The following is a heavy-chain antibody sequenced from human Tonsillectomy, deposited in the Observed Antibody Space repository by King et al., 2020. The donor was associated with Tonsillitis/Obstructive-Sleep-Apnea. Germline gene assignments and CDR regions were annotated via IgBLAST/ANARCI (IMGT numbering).Heavy chain of an antibody. CDR2: INTNTVDP. Sequence: QLVQSGSELKKPGASVKVSCKASGYTFTTYAINWVRQAPGQGLEWMGWINTNTVDPTYAQGFTGRFVFSLDTPVSTAHLQISSLKAEDTAVYYCAREDPYRSSGSPFDVWGQGTMVTVSS. V-gene: IGHV7-4-1*02. J-gene: IGHJ3*01. D-gene: IGHD6-6*01. CDR3: AREDPYRSSGSPFDV. CDR1: GYTFTTYA.